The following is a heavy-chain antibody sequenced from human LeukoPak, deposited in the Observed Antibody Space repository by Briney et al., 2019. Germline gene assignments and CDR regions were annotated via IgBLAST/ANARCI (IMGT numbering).Heavy chain of an antibody. Sequence: SETLSLTCGVYGGSVSGYYWNWIRQPPGKGLEWIGEINHSGSTSYNPSLKSRVTISLDTSKNQFSLKLRSVTAADTAVYYCASRGDPRSSGYYHAANYYGMDVWGQGTTVTVSS. CDR3: ASRGDPRSSGYYHAANYYGMDV. CDR2: INHSGST. D-gene: IGHD3-22*01. CDR1: GGSVSGYY. J-gene: IGHJ6*02. V-gene: IGHV4-34*01.